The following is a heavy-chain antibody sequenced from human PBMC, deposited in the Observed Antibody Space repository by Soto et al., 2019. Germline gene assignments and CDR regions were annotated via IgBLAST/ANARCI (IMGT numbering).Heavy chain of an antibody. CDR3: ARDAGIGII. V-gene: IGHV3-48*01. CDR1: GFTFSSYS. J-gene: IGHJ4*02. CDR2: ISSSSSTI. Sequence: PGGSLRLSCAASGFTFSSYSMNWVRQAPGKGLEWVSYISSSSSTIYYADSVKGRFTISRDNAKNSLYLQMNSLRAEDTAVYYCARDAGIGIIWGQGTLVTVSS. D-gene: IGHD1-26*01.